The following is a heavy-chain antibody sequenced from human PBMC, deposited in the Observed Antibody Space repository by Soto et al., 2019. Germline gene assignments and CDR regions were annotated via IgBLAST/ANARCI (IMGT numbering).Heavy chain of an antibody. D-gene: IGHD4-4*01. CDR2: INHRGLT. CDR3: ARGALLSSSNYGFFDY. V-gene: IGHV4-34*01. J-gene: IGHJ4*03. Sequence: QVQLPQWGAGLSKPSETLSLTCAVYGGSFRGYYWSWLRQPPGKGLEWIGEINHRGLTNYNPSLKSRVTISVDTSKNQFSLNLNSVTAADTAVYYCARGALLSSSNYGFFDYWGQGSLVTVSS. CDR1: GGSFRGYY.